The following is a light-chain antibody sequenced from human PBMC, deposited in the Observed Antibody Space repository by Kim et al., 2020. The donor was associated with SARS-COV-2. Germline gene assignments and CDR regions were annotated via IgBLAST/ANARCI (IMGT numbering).Light chain of an antibody. Sequence: EIVMTQSPATLSVSPGERATLSCRASQSISSNLAWYQQKPGQAPRLLIYGASTRATDIPARFSGSGSGTEFTLTISSLQPEDFAVYYCQQYNNWPITFGQGTRLEIK. V-gene: IGKV3-15*01. CDR1: QSISSN. J-gene: IGKJ5*01. CDR2: GAS. CDR3: QQYNNWPIT.